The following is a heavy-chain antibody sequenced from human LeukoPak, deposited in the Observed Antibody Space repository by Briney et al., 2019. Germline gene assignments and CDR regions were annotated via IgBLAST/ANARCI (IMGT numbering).Heavy chain of an antibody. CDR1: GLTFSIHW. CDR3: ARDSVFLVGYMDV. V-gene: IGHV3-21*01. D-gene: IGHD2-21*01. CDR2: ISSSSSYI. Sequence: PGGSLRLSCAASGLTFSIHWMNWVRQAPGKGLEWVSSISSSSSYIYYADSVKGRFTISRDNAKNSLYLQMNSLRAEDTAVYYCARDSVFLVGYMDVWGKGTTVTVSS. J-gene: IGHJ6*03.